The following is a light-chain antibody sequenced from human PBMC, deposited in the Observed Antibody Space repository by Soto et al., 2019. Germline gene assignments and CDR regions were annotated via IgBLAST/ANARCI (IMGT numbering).Light chain of an antibody. CDR3: QQYGDSPFT. CDR2: GAS. CDR1: QSVSSSN. J-gene: IGKJ2*01. Sequence: EIVLTQSPGTLSLSPGARATLSCRASQSVSSSNLAWYQQKPGQAPRLLIYGASSRATGIPDRFSGSGSGTDFTLTISRLEPEDFAVYYCQQYGDSPFTFGQGTKLEIK. V-gene: IGKV3-20*01.